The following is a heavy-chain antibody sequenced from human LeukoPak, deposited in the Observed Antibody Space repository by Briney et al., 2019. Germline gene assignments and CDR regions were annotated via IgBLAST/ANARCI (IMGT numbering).Heavy chain of an antibody. CDR3: ARLSRSGGYWDYFDY. V-gene: IGHV1-69*05. J-gene: IGHJ4*02. Sequence: SVKVSCKASGGTFSSYAISWVRQAPGQGLEWMGGIIPIFGTANYAQKFQGRVTITTDESTSTAYMELSSLRSEDTAVYYCARLSRSGGYWDYFDYWGQGTLVTVSS. CDR1: GGTFSSYA. CDR2: IIPIFGTA. D-gene: IGHD6-19*01.